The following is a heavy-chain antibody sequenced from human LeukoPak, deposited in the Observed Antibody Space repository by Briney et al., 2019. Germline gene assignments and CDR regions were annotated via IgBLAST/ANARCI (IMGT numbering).Heavy chain of an antibody. CDR2: ITRSSIYT. V-gene: IGHV3-21*01. Sequence: GGSLRLSCAASGFTVSSNYMTWVRQAPGKGLEWVSSITRSSIYTYYADSVKGRFTISRDNAKKSLYLQMNSLRTEDTAVYYCVRALYDGSGYYSHFDCWGQGTLVTVSS. CDR3: VRALYDGSGYYSHFDC. J-gene: IGHJ4*02. CDR1: GFTVSSNY. D-gene: IGHD3-22*01.